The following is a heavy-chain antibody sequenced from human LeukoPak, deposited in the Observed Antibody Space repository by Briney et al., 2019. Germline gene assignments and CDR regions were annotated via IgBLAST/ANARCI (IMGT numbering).Heavy chain of an antibody. CDR3: ARSSSSWN. D-gene: IGHD6-13*01. CDR1: GGSISSGSYY. V-gene: IGHV4-61*02. CDR2: IYTSGST. J-gene: IGHJ4*02. Sequence: PLETLSLTCTVSGGSISSGSYYWSWIRQPAGKGLEWIGRIYTSGSTNYNPSLKSRVTISVDTSKNQFSLKLSSVTAADTAVYYCARSSSSWNWGQGTLVTVSS.